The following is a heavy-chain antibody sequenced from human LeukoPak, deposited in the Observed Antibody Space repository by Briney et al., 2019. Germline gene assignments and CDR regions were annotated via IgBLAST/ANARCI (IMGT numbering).Heavy chain of an antibody. CDR1: GGSISSYY. CDR3: ARGSRVVISYYGMDV. CDR2: INHSGST. Sequence: SETLSLTCTVSGGSISSYYWSWIRQPPGKGLEWIGEINHSGSTNYNPSLKSRVTISVDTSKNQFSLKLSSVTAADTAVYYCARGSRVVISYYGMDVWGQGTTVTVSS. V-gene: IGHV4-34*01. J-gene: IGHJ6*02. D-gene: IGHD3-22*01.